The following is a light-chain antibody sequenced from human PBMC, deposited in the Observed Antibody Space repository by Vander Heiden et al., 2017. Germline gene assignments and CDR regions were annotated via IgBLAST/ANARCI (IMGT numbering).Light chain of an antibody. V-gene: IGLV1-36*01. Sequence: QSLLTEPSSVSDAAGQRVPTSFSGRSSILGNNAVNWYQQLPGKATKLLIYYNDLLPSGVSDRFSGSKSGTSASLAISGLQSEDEADYYCAAWDDSLNGVLFGGGTKLTVL. J-gene: IGLJ2*01. CDR1: SSILGNNA. CDR3: AAWDDSLNGVL. CDR2: YND.